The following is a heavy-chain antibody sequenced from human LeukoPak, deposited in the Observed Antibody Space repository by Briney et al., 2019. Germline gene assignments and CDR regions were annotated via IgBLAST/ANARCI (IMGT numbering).Heavy chain of an antibody. CDR1: GGSISSYY. CDR3: ARAGLDYGDYYFDY. CDR2: IYYSGST. J-gene: IGHJ4*02. Sequence: PSETLSLTCTVSGGSISSYYWSWIRQPPGKGLEWIGYIYYSGSTNYNPSLKSRVTISVDTSKNQFSLKLSSVTPEDTAVYYCARAGLDYGDYYFDYWGQGTLVTVSS. D-gene: IGHD4-17*01. V-gene: IGHV4-59*12.